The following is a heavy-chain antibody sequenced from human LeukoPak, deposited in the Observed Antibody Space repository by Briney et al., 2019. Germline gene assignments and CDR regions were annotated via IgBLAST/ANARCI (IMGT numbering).Heavy chain of an antibody. V-gene: IGHV3-23*01. CDR3: SRTFDF. CDR1: GFTFSNYA. CDR2: ISGGGGNT. Sequence: PGGSLRLSCAASGFTFSNYAMSWVRQAPGKGLEWASVISGGGGNTYYADSVKGRFTISRDNSKNTLYLQMNGLRAEDTAVYYCSRTFDFWGQGTLVTVSS. J-gene: IGHJ4*02.